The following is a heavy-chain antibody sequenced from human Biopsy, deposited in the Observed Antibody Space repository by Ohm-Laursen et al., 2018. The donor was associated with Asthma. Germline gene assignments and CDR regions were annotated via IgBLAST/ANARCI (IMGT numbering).Heavy chain of an antibody. J-gene: IGHJ5*02. V-gene: IGHV3-9*01. Sequence: SLRLSCAASGFAFDDSAMHWVRQAPGRGLEWVAGISWNSVTVDYAASVKGRFTTSRDNAKNSLDLEMNSLRSEDTALYYCAKDTLSSSWKWFDPWGQGTMVNVST. CDR3: AKDTLSSSWKWFDP. CDR2: ISWNSVTV. CDR1: GFAFDDSA. D-gene: IGHD2-2*01.